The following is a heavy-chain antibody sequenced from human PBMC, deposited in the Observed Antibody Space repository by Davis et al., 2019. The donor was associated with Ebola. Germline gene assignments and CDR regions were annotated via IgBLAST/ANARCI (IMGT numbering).Heavy chain of an antibody. CDR2: IHYSGNT. D-gene: IGHD3-22*01. V-gene: IGHV4-59*01. CDR3: ARVRDSSGYSINYFDY. CDR1: GGSISNSY. Sequence: MPSETLSLTCTVSGGSISNSYWSWIRQPPGKGPEWIGYIHYSGNTHYNPSPESRVTISVDTSKNQFSLKLSSVTAADTAVYYCARVRDSSGYSINYFDYWGQGTLVTVSS. J-gene: IGHJ4*02.